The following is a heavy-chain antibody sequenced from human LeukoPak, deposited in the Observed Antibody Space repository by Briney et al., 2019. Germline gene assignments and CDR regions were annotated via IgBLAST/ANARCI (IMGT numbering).Heavy chain of an antibody. CDR3: SGYCGGDCPDDAFDI. CDR2: INHSGST. V-gene: IGHV4-34*01. CDR1: GGSFSGYY. D-gene: IGHD2-21*01. Sequence: SETLSLTCAVYGGSFSGYYWSWIRQPPGKRLEWIGEINHSGSTNYNPSLKSRVTISVDTSKNQFSLKLSSVTAADTAVYYCSGYCGGDCPDDAFDIWGQGTMVTVSS. J-gene: IGHJ3*02.